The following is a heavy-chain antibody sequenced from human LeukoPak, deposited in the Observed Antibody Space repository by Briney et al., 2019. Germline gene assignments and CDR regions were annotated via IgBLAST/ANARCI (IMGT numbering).Heavy chain of an antibody. D-gene: IGHD3-22*01. Sequence: SETLSLTCTVSGGSISSYCWSWIRQPAGKGLEWIGRIYTSGSTNYNPSLKSRVTMSVDTSKNQFSLKLSSVPAAETAVYYCARGFTYYYDSSGLTWDSYFDYWGQGTLVTVSS. V-gene: IGHV4-4*07. CDR1: GGSISSYC. J-gene: IGHJ4*02. CDR2: IYTSGST. CDR3: ARGFTYYYDSSGLTWDSYFDY.